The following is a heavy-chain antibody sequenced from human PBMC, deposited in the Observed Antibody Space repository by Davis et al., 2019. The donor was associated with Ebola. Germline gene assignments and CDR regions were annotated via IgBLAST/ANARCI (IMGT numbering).Heavy chain of an antibody. Sequence: PSETLSFTCTVSGGSISSGSYYWSWIRQPAGKGLEWIGHIYTSGSTNYNPSLKSRVTISVDTSKNQFSLKLSSVTAADTAVYYCARSPGLVQGVPPRVFDYWGQGTLVTVSS. V-gene: IGHV4-61*09. CDR3: ARSPGLVQGVPPRVFDY. CDR2: IYTSGST. D-gene: IGHD3-10*01. J-gene: IGHJ4*02. CDR1: GGSISSGSYY.